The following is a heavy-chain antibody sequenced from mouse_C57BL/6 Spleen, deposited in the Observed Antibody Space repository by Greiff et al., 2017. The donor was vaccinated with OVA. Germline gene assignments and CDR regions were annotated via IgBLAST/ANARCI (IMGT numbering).Heavy chain of an antibody. CDR1: GYPFTSSW. CDR2: IDPNSGGT. D-gene: IGHD4-1*01. J-gene: IGHJ2*01. Sequence: QFQLQQPGAELVKPGASVKLSCRASGYPFTSSWMPWVKRGPGRGLEGIGRIDPNSGGTKYNEKFKSKATLTVDKPSSTAYMQLSSLTSEDSAVYYCARSQLTGTFDYWGQGTTLTVSS. CDR3: ARSQLTGTFDY. V-gene: IGHV1-72*01.